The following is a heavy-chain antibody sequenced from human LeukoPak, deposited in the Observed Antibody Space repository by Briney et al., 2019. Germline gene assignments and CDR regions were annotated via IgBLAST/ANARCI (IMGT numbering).Heavy chain of an antibody. D-gene: IGHD3-3*01. Sequence: PSETLSLTGAVSGGSISSTNWWSWDRQPPGNGLEWIGEIYHSGSTNYNPSLKSRVTISVDKSKNQFSLKLSSVTAADTAVYYCASQYDFWSGSTDYYYYGMDVWGQGTTVTVSS. CDR3: ASQYDFWSGSTDYYYYGMDV. V-gene: IGHV4-4*02. J-gene: IGHJ6*02. CDR2: IYHSGST. CDR1: GGSISSTNW.